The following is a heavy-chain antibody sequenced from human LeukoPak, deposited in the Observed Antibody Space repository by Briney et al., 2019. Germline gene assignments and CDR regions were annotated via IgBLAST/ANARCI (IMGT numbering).Heavy chain of an antibody. Sequence: ASVKVSCKASGNTFTRYAMNWVRQAPGQGLEWMGWINTNTGNPTYAQGFTGRFVFSLDTFVSTAYLQISSLKAEDTAVYYCARLGLGYCSGGTCYDYDYWGQGTLVTVSS. V-gene: IGHV7-4-1*02. CDR2: INTNTGNP. D-gene: IGHD2-15*01. CDR1: GNTFTRYA. J-gene: IGHJ4*02. CDR3: ARLGLGYCSGGTCYDYDY.